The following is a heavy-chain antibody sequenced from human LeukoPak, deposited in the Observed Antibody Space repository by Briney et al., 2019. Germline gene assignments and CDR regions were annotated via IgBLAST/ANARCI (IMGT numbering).Heavy chain of an antibody. V-gene: IGHV1-69*13. CDR3: ASHLKNYGSRSYYNSYYYYYGMDV. Sequence: SVKVSCKASGGTFSSYAISWVRQAPGQGLEWMGGIIPIFGTANYAQKFQGRVTITADESTSTAYMELSSLRSEDTAVYYCASHLKNYGSRSYYNSYYYYYGMDVWGKGTTVTVSS. CDR2: IIPIFGTA. D-gene: IGHD3-10*01. CDR1: GGTFSSYA. J-gene: IGHJ6*04.